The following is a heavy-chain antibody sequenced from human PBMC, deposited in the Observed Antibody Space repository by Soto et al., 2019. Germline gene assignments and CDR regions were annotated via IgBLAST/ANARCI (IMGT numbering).Heavy chain of an antibody. Sequence: PGGSLRLSCVASGFTFSNYAMTWVRQAPGKGLEWVSSVSGSGGTTYYADSVMGRFTISRANSKNTLYLQMNSLRAEDTAVYYCAKDSGSGTYYLYYFDNWGQGTLVTVSS. CDR2: VSGSGGTT. D-gene: IGHD3-10*01. V-gene: IGHV3-23*01. CDR1: GFTFSNYA. CDR3: AKDSGSGTYYLYYFDN. J-gene: IGHJ4*02.